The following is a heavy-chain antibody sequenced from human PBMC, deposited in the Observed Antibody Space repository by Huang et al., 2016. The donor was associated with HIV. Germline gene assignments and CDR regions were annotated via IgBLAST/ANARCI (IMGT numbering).Heavy chain of an antibody. D-gene: IGHD3-10*01. CDR2: ISAYNGNT. V-gene: IGHV1-18*01. Sequence: QIQLVQSGAEVKKPGASVKVTCKASGYSISSYGITWVRQAPGQGLEWMGWISAYNGNTDYAKKVQGRVNMTTDISTTTAYMELRSLRSDDTAVYYCARVGPYYYGSGSKSPFDYWGQGTLVTVSS. CDR3: ARVGPYYYGSGSKSPFDY. CDR1: GYSISSYG. J-gene: IGHJ4*02.